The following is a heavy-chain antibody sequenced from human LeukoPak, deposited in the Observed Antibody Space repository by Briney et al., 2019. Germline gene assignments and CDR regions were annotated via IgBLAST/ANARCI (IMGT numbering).Heavy chain of an antibody. V-gene: IGHV3-64*01. D-gene: IGHD6-19*01. CDR3: ARGSSGWEFSFDY. CDR2: ISSNGGSR. J-gene: IGHJ4*02. Sequence: GGPLRLSCAASGFTFSSYAMHWVRQAPGKGLEYVSAISSNGGSRYYANSVKGRFTISRDNSKNTLYLQMGSLRAEDMAVYYCARGSSGWEFSFDYWGQGTLVTVSS. CDR1: GFTFSSYA.